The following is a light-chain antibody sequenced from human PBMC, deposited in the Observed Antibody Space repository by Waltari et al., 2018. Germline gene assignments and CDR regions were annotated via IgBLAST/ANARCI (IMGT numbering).Light chain of an antibody. CDR1: QSISNY. J-gene: IGKJ1*01. CDR3: QQSYSTLWT. Sequence: DIQVTQSPSSLSASVGDRVTITCRASQSISNYLNWYQQKPGKAPKLLIYAASSLQSGVPSRFSGSGSGTDFTLTISSLQPEDFATCYCQQSYSTLWTFGQGTKVEIK. CDR2: AAS. V-gene: IGKV1-39*01.